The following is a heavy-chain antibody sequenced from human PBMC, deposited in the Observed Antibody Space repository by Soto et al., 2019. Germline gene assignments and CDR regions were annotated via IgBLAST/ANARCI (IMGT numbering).Heavy chain of an antibody. Sequence: GGSLRLSCAASGFTFSSYSMNWVRQAPGKGLEWVSSISSSSSYIYYADSVKGRFTISRDNAKNSLYLQMNSLRAEDTAVYYCARSGEYCSGGSCYFYYYYYGMDVWGQGTTVTVSS. V-gene: IGHV3-21*01. CDR2: ISSSSSYI. CDR1: GFTFSSYS. J-gene: IGHJ6*02. D-gene: IGHD2-15*01. CDR3: ARSGEYCSGGSCYFYYYYYGMDV.